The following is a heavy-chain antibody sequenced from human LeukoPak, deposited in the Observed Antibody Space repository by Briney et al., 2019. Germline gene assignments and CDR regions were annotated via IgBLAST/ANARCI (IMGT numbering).Heavy chain of an antibody. CDR1: GYTFTSYG. CDR2: ISGYNGHT. J-gene: IGHJ6*03. V-gene: IGHV1-18*01. Sequence: GASVKVSCKASGYTFTSYGISWVRQAPGQGLEWMGWISGYNGHTDYPQQFRGRVTMTTDTSTSTAYLELRSLTSDDTAVYYCARLAPHRVLWVDYNPYMDVWGKGTTVTVSS. D-gene: IGHD3-10*01. CDR3: ARLAPHRVLWVDYNPYMDV.